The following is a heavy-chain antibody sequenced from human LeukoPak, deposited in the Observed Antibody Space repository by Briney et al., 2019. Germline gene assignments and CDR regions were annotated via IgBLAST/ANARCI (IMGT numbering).Heavy chain of an antibody. CDR1: GFTFSSYA. CDR2: LSGSGGST. J-gene: IGHJ4*02. V-gene: IGHV3-23*01. CDR3: AKGYGSGYYYVPGNL. Sequence: GGSLRLSCAASGFTFSSYAMSWVRQAPGKGLEWVSALSGSGGSTYYADSVKGRFTISRDNSKNTLYLQMNSLRAEDTAVYYCAKGYGSGYYYVPGNLWGQGTLVTVSS. D-gene: IGHD3-22*01.